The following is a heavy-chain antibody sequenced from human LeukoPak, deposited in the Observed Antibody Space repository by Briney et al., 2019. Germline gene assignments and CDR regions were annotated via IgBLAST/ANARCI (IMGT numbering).Heavy chain of an antibody. D-gene: IGHD3-10*01. CDR1: GFSIGSYS. CDR3: AKEADYGSGSYFDY. J-gene: IGHJ4*02. Sequence: PGGSLRLSCAASGFSIGSYSMNWVRQAPGKGLEWVSYLRNSGGTIYYADSVKGRFTISRDNSKNTLYLQMNSLRAEDTALYYCAKEADYGSGSYFDYWGQGTLVTVSS. CDR2: LRNSGGTI. V-gene: IGHV3-48*01.